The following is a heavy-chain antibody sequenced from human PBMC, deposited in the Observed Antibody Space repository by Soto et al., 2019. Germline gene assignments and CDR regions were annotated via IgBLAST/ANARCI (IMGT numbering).Heavy chain of an antibody. CDR2: ISAYNGNI. CDR1: RYTLTIYG. CDR3: ARDADYVWGSYRYSDAFDI. V-gene: IGHV1-18*01. D-gene: IGHD3-16*02. J-gene: IGHJ3*02. Sequence: APVKVSCKASRYTLTIYGITWVRPAPGQGLEWMGWISAYNGNINYAQKLQGRVTMTTDTPTSTAYMELRSLRSDDTAVYYCARDADYVWGSYRYSDAFDIWGNGTMVTVSS.